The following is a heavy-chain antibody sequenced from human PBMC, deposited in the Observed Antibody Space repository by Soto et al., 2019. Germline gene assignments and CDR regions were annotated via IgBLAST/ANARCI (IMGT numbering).Heavy chain of an antibody. CDR2: INAGNGNT. CDR3: ARVRVAAVSSRYGMDV. J-gene: IGHJ6*02. V-gene: IGHV1-3*01. CDR1: GHTFTSYA. Sequence: ASVKVSCKASGHTFTSYAMHWVRQAPGQRLEWMGWINAGNGNTKYSQKFQGRVTITRDTSASTAYMELSSLRSEDTAVYYCARVRVAAVSSRYGMDVWGQGTTVTVSS. D-gene: IGHD2-2*01.